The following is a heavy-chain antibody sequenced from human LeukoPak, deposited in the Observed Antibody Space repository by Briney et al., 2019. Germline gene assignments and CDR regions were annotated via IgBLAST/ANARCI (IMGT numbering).Heavy chain of an antibody. CDR1: GYTFTGYY. Sequence: ASVKVSCKASGYTFTGYYMHWVRQAPGQGLEWMGWINPNSGGTNYAQKFQGRVTMTGDTSISTAYMELSRLRSDDTAVYYCARVHSSDYDAFDIWGQGTMVTVSS. CDR3: ARVHSSDYDAFDI. V-gene: IGHV1-2*02. CDR2: INPNSGGT. D-gene: IGHD3-22*01. J-gene: IGHJ3*02.